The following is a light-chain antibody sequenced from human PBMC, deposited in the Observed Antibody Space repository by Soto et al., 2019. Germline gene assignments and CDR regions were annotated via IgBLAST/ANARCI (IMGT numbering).Light chain of an antibody. V-gene: IGKV1-5*01. Sequence: DIQMTQSPSTLSASVGDRVTITCRASQNISMWLAWYEQKAGKVPELLIYDASSLESGVPSRFSGSGSGTEFTLTISSLQPDDSATYYCQQYDSYPWTFGQGTKVEIK. CDR3: QQYDSYPWT. CDR2: DAS. J-gene: IGKJ1*01. CDR1: QNISMW.